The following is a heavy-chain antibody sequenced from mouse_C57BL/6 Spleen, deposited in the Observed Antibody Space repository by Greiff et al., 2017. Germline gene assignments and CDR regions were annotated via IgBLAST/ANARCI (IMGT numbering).Heavy chain of an antibody. CDR3: ASHYYGSSTYYLDY. J-gene: IGHJ2*01. CDR1: GYSFTDYN. CDR2: INPNYGTT. D-gene: IGHD1-1*01. Sequence: EVQLKESGPELVKPGASVKISCKASGYSFTDYNMNWVKQSNGKSLEWIGVINPNYGTTSYNQKFKGKATLTVDQSSSTAYMQLNSLTSEDSAVYYCASHYYGSSTYYLDYWGQGTTLTVSS. V-gene: IGHV1-39*01.